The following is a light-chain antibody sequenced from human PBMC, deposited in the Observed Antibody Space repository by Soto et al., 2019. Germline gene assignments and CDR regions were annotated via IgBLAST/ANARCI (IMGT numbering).Light chain of an antibody. J-gene: IGKJ1*01. Sequence: EIVMTQSPATLSVSPGERATLSCRASQSVSSNLAWYQQKPGQAPRLLIYGASTRATGIPARFSGSGSGTEFTLPISSLQSEDFAVYYCRQYNNWLERTFGQGTKVDIK. CDR3: RQYNNWLERT. CDR1: QSVSSN. CDR2: GAS. V-gene: IGKV3-15*01.